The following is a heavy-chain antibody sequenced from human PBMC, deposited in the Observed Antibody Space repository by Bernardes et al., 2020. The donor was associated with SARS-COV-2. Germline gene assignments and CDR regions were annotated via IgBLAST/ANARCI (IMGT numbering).Heavy chain of an antibody. V-gene: IGHV4-39*01. J-gene: IGHJ4*02. CDR2: IYYSGST. Sequence: SETLSLTCTVSGGSISSSSYYWGWIRQPPGKGLEWIGSIYYSGSTYYNPSLKSRVTISVDTSKNQFSLKLSSVTAADTAVYYCFLSGLVGEYFDYWGQGTLVTVSS. D-gene: IGHD1-26*01. CDR1: GGSISSSSYY. CDR3: FLSGLVGEYFDY.